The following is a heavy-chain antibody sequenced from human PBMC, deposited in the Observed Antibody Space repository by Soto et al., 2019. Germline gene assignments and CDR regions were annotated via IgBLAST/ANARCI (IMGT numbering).Heavy chain of an antibody. CDR1: GGSISSYY. J-gene: IGHJ4*02. CDR2: IYYSGST. D-gene: IGHD5-12*01. CDR3: ARHKVATSLIDY. V-gene: IGHV4-59*08. Sequence: PSETLSLTCTVSGGSISSYYWSWIRQPPGKGLEWIGYIYYSGSTNYNPSLKSRVTISVDTSKNQFSLKLSSVTAADTAVYYCARHKVATSLIDYRAQRTLVTGSS.